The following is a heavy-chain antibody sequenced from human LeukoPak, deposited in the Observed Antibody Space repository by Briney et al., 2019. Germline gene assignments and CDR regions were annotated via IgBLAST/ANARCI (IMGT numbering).Heavy chain of an antibody. CDR1: GYTFTDHH. CDR3: ARDQWGPDGL. J-gene: IGHJ3*01. D-gene: IGHD5-24*01. Sequence: ASVKVSCKSSGYTFTDHHIHWVRQAPGQGLEWMGITYPVGDFTNSAQKFQGRVTMASDTLTNTFYMELSGLRFDDTAVYYCARDQWGPDGLWGQGTMVTVSS. V-gene: IGHV1-46*01. CDR2: TYPVGDFT.